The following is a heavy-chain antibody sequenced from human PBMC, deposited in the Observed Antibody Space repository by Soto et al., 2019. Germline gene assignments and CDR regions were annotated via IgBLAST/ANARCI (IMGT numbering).Heavy chain of an antibody. J-gene: IGHJ5*02. CDR3: ASGSHGVNNWFDP. V-gene: IGHV3-21*01. CDR1: GFTFSSYS. Sequence: EVQLVESGGGLVKPGGSLRLSCAASGFTFSSYSMNWVRQAPGKGLERVSSISSSSSYIYYADSVKGRFTISRDNAKNSLYLQMNSLRAEDTAVYYCASGSHGVNNWFDPWGQGTLVTVSS. D-gene: IGHD4-17*01. CDR2: ISSSSSYI.